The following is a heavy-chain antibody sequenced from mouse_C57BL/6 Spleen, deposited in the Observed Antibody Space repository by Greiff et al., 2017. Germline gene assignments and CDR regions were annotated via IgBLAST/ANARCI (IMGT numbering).Heavy chain of an antibody. D-gene: IGHD2-4*01. Sequence: EVKLVESGGGLVKPGGSLKLSCAASGFTFSDYGMHWVRQAPEKGLEWVAYISSGSSTIYYADTVKGRFTISRDNAKNTLFLQRTSLRSEDAAMYYCARPRDYRYAMDYWGQGTSVTVSS. CDR2: ISSGSSTI. J-gene: IGHJ4*01. CDR1: GFTFSDYG. CDR3: ARPRDYRYAMDY. V-gene: IGHV5-17*01.